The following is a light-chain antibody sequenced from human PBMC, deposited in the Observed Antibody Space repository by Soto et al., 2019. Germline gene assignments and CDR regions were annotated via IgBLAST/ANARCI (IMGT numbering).Light chain of an antibody. CDR3: QQYGTSTYT. CDR1: QSAYSSY. Sequence: PGDRATLSCRSSQSAYSSYLSWYQQKPGQAPRLLIYGASNRATGIPDRFSGSGSGTDFTLTISGLEPEDFAVYYCQQYGTSTYTFGQGTKLEIK. V-gene: IGKV3-20*01. J-gene: IGKJ2*01. CDR2: GAS.